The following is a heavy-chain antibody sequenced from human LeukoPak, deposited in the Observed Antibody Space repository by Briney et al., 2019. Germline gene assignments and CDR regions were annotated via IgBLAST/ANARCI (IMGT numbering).Heavy chain of an antibody. CDR1: GGSMRSSGYY. V-gene: IGHV4-39*07. J-gene: IGHJ6*03. CDR2: IYYSGGT. CDR3: ARAHHQRITIFGVVPPNLFRQPYYYYMDV. D-gene: IGHD3-3*01. Sequence: ADTLSLPCTVYGGSMRSSGYYGGRIRKPPGKGLEWIGGIYYSGGTYYNPSLTSRVTISVDTSKNQFSLKLSSVTAADTAVYYCARAHHQRITIFGVVPPNLFRQPYYYYMDVWGKGTTVTVSS.